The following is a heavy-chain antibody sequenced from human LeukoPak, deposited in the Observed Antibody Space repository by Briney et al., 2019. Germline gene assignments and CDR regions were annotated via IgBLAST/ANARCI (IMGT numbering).Heavy chain of an antibody. V-gene: IGHV5-51*01. CDR1: GCRFTSYW. D-gene: IGHD5-24*01. J-gene: IGHJ4*02. CDR2: IYPGDSDT. Sequence: GESLKISCKGSGCRFTSYWIGWVRPLPGKGLEWMGIIYPGDSDTRYSPSFQGQVTISADKSISTAYLQWSSLKASDTAMYYCARLHRDGYNLVGFYWGQGTLVTVSS. CDR3: ARLHRDGYNLVGFY.